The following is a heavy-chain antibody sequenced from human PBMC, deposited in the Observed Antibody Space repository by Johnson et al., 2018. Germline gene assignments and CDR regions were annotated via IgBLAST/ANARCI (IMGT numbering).Heavy chain of an antibody. CDR1: GFPFSNYG. J-gene: IGHJ3*01. V-gene: IGHV3-30*18. CDR2: ISYDGSNK. D-gene: IGHD3-10*01. CDR3: AKEGEGDALDF. Sequence: QVQLVESGGGVVQPGRSLRLSCAASGFPFSNYGLHWVRQAPGKGLEWVAVISYDGSNKYYADSVKGRLTISRDNSEKMMYLQMNSLRAEDTAVYYWAKEGEGDALDFWGQGTMVTVSS.